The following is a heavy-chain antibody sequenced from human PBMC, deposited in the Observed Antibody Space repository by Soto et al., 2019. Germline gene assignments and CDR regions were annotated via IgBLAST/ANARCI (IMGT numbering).Heavy chain of an antibody. CDR2: MKPNSGNT. CDR3: EIERSYGVDL. J-gene: IGHJ2*01. V-gene: IGHV1-8*01. Sequence: QVQLVQSGAEVKKPGASVKVSCKASGYTFTSYAINWVRQATGQGLEWMGWMKPNSGNTGYAQKFQGRVTMTRTTPISTAYMERSSLRSEDTAVYYGEIERSYGVDLWGRGTLVTVSS. CDR1: GYTFTSYA. D-gene: IGHD4-17*01.